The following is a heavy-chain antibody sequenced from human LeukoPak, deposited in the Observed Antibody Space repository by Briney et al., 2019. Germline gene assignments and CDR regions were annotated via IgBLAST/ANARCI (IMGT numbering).Heavy chain of an antibody. D-gene: IGHD3-22*01. CDR2: LYSGGNT. CDR3: ARDPVTSNYYDSSGHYSD. J-gene: IGHJ4*02. V-gene: IGHV3-66*01. CDR1: GFTVSNNY. Sequence: PGGSLRLSCAASGFTVSNNYMSWVRQAPGKGLEWVSVLYSGGNTYYADSVKGRFTISRDNSKNTLYLQMNSLRAEDTAVYYCARDPVTSNYYDSSGHYSDWGQGTLVTVSS.